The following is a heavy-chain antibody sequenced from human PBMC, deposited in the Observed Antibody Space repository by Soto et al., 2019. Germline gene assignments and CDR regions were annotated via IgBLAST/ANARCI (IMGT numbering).Heavy chain of an antibody. D-gene: IGHD6-13*01. CDR2: IVVGSGNT. Sequence: SVKVSCKASGFTFTSSAVQWVRQARGQRLEWIGWIVVGSGNTNYAQKFQERVTITRDMSTSTAYMELSSLRSEDTAVYYCAAVEQQLVTFDYWGQGTLVTVSS. V-gene: IGHV1-58*01. J-gene: IGHJ4*02. CDR3: AAVEQQLVTFDY. CDR1: GFTFTSSA.